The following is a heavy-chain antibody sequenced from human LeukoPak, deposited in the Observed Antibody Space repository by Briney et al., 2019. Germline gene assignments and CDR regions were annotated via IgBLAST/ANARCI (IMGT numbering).Heavy chain of an antibody. D-gene: IGHD6-19*01. CDR2: IIPIFGTA. J-gene: IGHJ3*02. CDR3: ARDGIAVAGIDAFDI. Sequence: SVKVSCKASGYTFTSYAMNWVRQAPGQGLEWMGGIIPIFGTANYAQKFQGRVTITADESTSTAYMELSSLRSEDTAVYYCARDGIAVAGIDAFDIWGQGTMVTVSS. V-gene: IGHV1-69*13. CDR1: GYTFTSYA.